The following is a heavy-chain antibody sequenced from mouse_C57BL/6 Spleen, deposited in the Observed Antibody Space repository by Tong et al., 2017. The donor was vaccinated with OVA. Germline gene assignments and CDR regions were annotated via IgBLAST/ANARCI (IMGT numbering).Heavy chain of an antibody. CDR2: ISSGGSYT. V-gene: IGHV5-6*01. D-gene: IGHD2-12*01. CDR1: GFTFSSYG. Sequence: EVQLQESGGDLVKPGGSLKLSCAASGFTFSSYGMSWVRQTPDKRLELVATISSGGSYTYYPDSVKGRFTISRDNDKNTMYLQMSRLKTEDTAMSYCARHTYRNYWSFDVWGDRTTVTVSS. J-gene: IGHJ1*01. CDR3: ARHTYRNYWSFDV.